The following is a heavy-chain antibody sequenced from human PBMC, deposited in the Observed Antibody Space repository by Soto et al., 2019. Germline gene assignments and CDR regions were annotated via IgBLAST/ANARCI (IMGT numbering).Heavy chain of an antibody. V-gene: IGHV1-3*01. J-gene: IGHJ6*02. CDR1: GYIFTNYA. D-gene: IGHD2-21*02. CDR2: INVGTGNT. CDR3: ARGAGYCSGDCWNDYYYAMDV. Sequence: ASVKVSCKASGYIFTNYAIHWVRQAPGQRLEWVGWINVGTGNTKYSQNFQGRVTITRDTSATTAYMELSSLRSEDTAVYYCARGAGYCSGDCWNDYYYAMDVWGQGTTVTVSS.